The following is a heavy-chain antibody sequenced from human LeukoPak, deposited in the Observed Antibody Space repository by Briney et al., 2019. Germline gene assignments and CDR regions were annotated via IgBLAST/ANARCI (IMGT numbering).Heavy chain of an antibody. CDR3: ARVGKPSPAY. V-gene: IGHV3-64*01. J-gene: IGHJ4*02. Sequence: PGGSLRLSCAASGFTFSSYAMHWVRQAPGKGLEYVSAISSTGTSTYYANSVKGRFTISRDNSKNTLYLQMGSLRGEDMAVYYCARVGKPSPAYWGRGTLATVS. D-gene: IGHD2-2*01. CDR2: ISSTGTST. CDR1: GFTFSSYA.